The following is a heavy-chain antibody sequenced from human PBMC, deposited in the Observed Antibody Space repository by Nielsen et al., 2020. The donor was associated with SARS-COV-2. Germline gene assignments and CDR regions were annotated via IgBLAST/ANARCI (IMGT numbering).Heavy chain of an antibody. V-gene: IGHV4-34*01. CDR3: ARGLSRRGYTSSSHLDS. J-gene: IGHJ4*02. CDR1: GGSFSGYY. Sequence: SETLSLTCAVYGGSFSGYYWNWIRQTPEKGLEWIGEINHSGSTNYNPSLKSRVTISIDTSKDQISLNLNSVTAADTAVYYCARGLSRRGYTSSSHLDSWGQGTLVTVSS. D-gene: IGHD6-6*01. CDR2: INHSGST.